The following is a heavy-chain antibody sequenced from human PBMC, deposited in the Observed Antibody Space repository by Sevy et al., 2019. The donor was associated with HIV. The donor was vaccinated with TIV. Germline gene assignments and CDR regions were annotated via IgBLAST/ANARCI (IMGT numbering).Heavy chain of an antibody. CDR1: GYTFTSYG. D-gene: IGHD1-26*01. V-gene: IGHV1-18*04. J-gene: IGHJ4*02. CDR2: ISAYNGNT. Sequence: ASVKVSCMASGYTFTSYGISWVRQAPGQGLEWMGWISAYNGNTNYAQKLQGRVTMTTDTSTSTAYMELRSLRSDDTAVYYCAREGSGSYLPPSDYWGQGTLVTVSS. CDR3: AREGSGSYLPPSDY.